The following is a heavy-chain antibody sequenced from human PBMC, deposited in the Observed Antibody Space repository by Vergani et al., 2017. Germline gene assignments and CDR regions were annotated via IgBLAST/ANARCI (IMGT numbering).Heavy chain of an antibody. CDR2: IIPIFGTA. J-gene: IGHJ5*02. Sequence: QVQLVQSGAEVKKPGSSVKVSCKASGGTFSSYAISWVRQAPGQGLEWMGRIIPIFGTANYAQKFQGRVTITADESTSTAYMELSSLRSEDTALYYCARDLVVVTAKGGVVWFDPWGQGTLVTVSS. CDR3: ARDLVVVTAKGGVVWFDP. D-gene: IGHD2-21*02. V-gene: IGHV1-69*18. CDR1: GGTFSSYA.